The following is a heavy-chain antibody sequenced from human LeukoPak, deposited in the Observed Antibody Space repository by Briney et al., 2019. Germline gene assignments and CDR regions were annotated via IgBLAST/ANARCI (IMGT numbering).Heavy chain of an antibody. CDR3: ARGALRGYSYGLPTDFDY. CDR2: INHSGST. CDR1: GGSFSVYY. D-gene: IGHD5-18*01. Sequence: SETLSLTCAVYGGSFSVYYWSWIRQPPGKGLEWIGEINHSGSTNYNPSLKSRVTISVDTSKNQFSLKLSSVTAADTAVYYCARGALRGYSYGLPTDFDYWGQGTLVTVSS. J-gene: IGHJ4*02. V-gene: IGHV4-34*01.